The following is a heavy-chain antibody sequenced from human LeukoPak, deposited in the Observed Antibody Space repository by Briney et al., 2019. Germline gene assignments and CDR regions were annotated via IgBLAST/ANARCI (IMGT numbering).Heavy chain of an antibody. CDR3: ARGGDEYNGYDFGH. Sequence: ASVKVSCKASGYIFTDNHIHWVREAPGQGLEYMGWINPNGGGTNYVQKFQGRVTMTRETSLSTVYMELARLESDDTAVYYCARGGDEYNGYDFGHWGQGTLVTVSS. J-gene: IGHJ4*02. CDR1: GYIFTDNH. V-gene: IGHV1-2*02. CDR2: INPNGGGT. D-gene: IGHD5-12*01.